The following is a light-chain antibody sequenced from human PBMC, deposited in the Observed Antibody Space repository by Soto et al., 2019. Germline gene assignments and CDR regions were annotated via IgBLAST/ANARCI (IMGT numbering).Light chain of an antibody. CDR2: KAS. J-gene: IGKJ1*01. CDR3: QQYNTSPWT. V-gene: IGKV1-5*03. CDR1: QSLSSW. Sequence: DTQMTQSPSTLSASVGDRVTITCRASQSLSSWLAWYQQKPGKAPKLLVYKASSLKIGVPPRFSGSESGTEFSLTISSLQPDDFATYYCQQYNTSPWTFGQGTKVEFK.